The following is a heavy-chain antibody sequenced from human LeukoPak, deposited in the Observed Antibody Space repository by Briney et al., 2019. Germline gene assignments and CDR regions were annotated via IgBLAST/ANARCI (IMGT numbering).Heavy chain of an antibody. V-gene: IGHV1-2*02. CDR2: MNPNSCGA. CDR1: VYTFTGYN. J-gene: IGHJ4*02. CDR3: ARDREYRSSSYPLDY. D-gene: IGHD6-6*01. Sequence: ASVKVSFKASVYTFTGYNIHWVRQARGQGRGWMGWMNPNSCGADYAQKFQGRVPMTRDTSISTAYMELSRLRSDATAVYLCARDREYRSSSYPLDYWGQGTLVTVSS.